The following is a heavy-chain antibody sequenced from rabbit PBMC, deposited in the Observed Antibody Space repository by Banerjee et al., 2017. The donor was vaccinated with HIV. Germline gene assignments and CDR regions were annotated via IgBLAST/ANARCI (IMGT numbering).Heavy chain of an antibody. J-gene: IGHJ4*01. V-gene: IGHV1S40*01. CDR2: IYAGDGST. Sequence: QSLEESGGDLVKPGASLTLTCTASGFSFSSGYWICWVRQAPGKGLEWIACIYAGDGSTDYASWAKGRFTISKTSSTTVTLQMTSLTAADTAKYFCARYSGYGGDGDADLWGPGTLVTVS. D-gene: IGHD1-1*01. CDR1: GFSFSSGYW. CDR3: ARYSGYGGDGDADL.